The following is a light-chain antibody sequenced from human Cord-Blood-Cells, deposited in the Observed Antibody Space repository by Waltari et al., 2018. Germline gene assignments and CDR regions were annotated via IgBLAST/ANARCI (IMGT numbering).Light chain of an antibody. CDR3: CSYAGSSTYV. V-gene: IGLV2-23*01. CDR1: SRYVGSYNL. CDR2: EGS. Sequence: QSALTQPATVSGSPGQSIPISCTGTSRYVGSYNLAAWYQQHPGKAPKLMIYEGSKRPSGVSNRFSGSKSGNTASLTISGLQAEDEADYYCCSYAGSSTYVFGTGTKVTVL. J-gene: IGLJ1*01.